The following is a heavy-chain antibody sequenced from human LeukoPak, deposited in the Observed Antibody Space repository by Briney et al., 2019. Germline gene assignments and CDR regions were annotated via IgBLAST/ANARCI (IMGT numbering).Heavy chain of an antibody. CDR2: IYYSGST. CDR1: GGSLSSYY. Sequence: SETLSLTCIVSGGSLSSYYWSWIRQAPGRGLEWIGYIYYSGSTTYNPSLKSRVTISVDTSKNQFSLKLSSVTAADTAVYYCARADSSGYYNYWGQGTLVTVSS. D-gene: IGHD3-22*01. V-gene: IGHV4-59*01. J-gene: IGHJ4*02. CDR3: ARADSSGYYNY.